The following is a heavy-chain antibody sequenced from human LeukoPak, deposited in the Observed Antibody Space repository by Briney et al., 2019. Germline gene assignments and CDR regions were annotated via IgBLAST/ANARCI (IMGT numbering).Heavy chain of an antibody. CDR1: GFMFSNNW. J-gene: IGHJ3*02. CDR2: IDARSGIT. D-gene: IGHD3-3*01. Sequence: PGGSLRLSCAASGFMFSNNWMNWVRQAPGKGPEWVSYIDARSGITYYADSVQGRFTISRDNAKEPVFLQMNSLRADDTAVYYCARTYDFGRGPPGDAFDNWGPGTSVIVSS. V-gene: IGHV3-48*01. CDR3: ARTYDFGRGPPGDAFDN.